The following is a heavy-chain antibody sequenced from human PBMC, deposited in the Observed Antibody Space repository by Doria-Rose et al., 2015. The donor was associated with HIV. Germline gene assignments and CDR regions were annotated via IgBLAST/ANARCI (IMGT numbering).Heavy chain of an antibody. Sequence: SGPVLVKPTETLTLACTVSGVSLSSPGMGVGWIRQPPGKALEWLANIFSDDERSYKTSLTSRLTISRGTSKSQVVLTMTDMDPVDTATYYCARIKSSRWYHKYYFDFWGQGTLVIVSA. J-gene: IGHJ4*02. CDR3: ARIKSSRWYHKYYFDF. CDR2: IFSDDER. V-gene: IGHV2-26*01. CDR1: GVSLSSPGMG. D-gene: IGHD6-13*01.